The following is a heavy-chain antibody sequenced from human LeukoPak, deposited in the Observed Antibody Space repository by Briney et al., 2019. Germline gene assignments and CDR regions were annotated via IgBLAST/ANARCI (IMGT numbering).Heavy chain of an antibody. CDR1: GYTFTGYY. Sequence: ASAKVSCKASGYTFTGYYMHWVRQAPGQGLEWMGWINPNSGGTNYAQKFQGRVTMTRDTSISTAYMELSRLRSDDTAVYYCARVAAQGDDFWSGYYWNWFDPWGQGTLVTVSS. V-gene: IGHV1-2*02. J-gene: IGHJ5*02. CDR2: INPNSGGT. D-gene: IGHD3-3*01. CDR3: ARVAAQGDDFWSGYYWNWFDP.